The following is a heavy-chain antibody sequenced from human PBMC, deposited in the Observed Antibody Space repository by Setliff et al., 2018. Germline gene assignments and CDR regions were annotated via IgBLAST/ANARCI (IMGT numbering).Heavy chain of an antibody. J-gene: IGHJ6*03. CDR2: INSNTGNP. V-gene: IGHV7-4-1*02. Sequence: ASVKVSCKASGYPFTTYAMTWMRQAPGQGLEYMGWINSNTGNPTYAQGFTGRFVFSKNTLYLQMNSLTPDDTAVYYCAKDCVFPGSMDVWGKGTTVTVSS. CDR1: GYPFTTYA. D-gene: IGHD2-21*01. CDR3: AKDCVFPGSMDV.